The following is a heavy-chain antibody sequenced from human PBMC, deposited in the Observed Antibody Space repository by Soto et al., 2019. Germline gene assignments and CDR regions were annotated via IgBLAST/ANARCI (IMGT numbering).Heavy chain of an antibody. CDR2: ISGSGGST. J-gene: IGHJ4*02. CDR1: GFTFSSYA. V-gene: IGHV3-23*01. CDR3: AKDDGYSYGYY. Sequence: SLRLSCAAPGFTFSSYAMSWVRQAPGKGLEWVSAISGSGGSTYYADSVKGRFTISRDNSKNTLYLQMNSLRAEDTAVYYCAKDDGYSYGYYWGQGTLVTVSS. D-gene: IGHD5-18*01.